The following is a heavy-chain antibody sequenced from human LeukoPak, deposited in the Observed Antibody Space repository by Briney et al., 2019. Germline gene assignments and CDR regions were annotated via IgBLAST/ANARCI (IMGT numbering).Heavy chain of an antibody. CDR2: INPKNGDT. V-gene: IGHV1-2*02. J-gene: IGHJ4*02. Sequence: ASVKVSCKASGYTFSDYYIHWIREASGQGLESMGWINPKNGDTKYAQRSQGRLTISMDTSIGTVYMELSSLRYDDTAVYYCARLSVLWGQGTLVTVSS. CDR1: GYTFSDYY. CDR3: ARLSVL. D-gene: IGHD3-16*02.